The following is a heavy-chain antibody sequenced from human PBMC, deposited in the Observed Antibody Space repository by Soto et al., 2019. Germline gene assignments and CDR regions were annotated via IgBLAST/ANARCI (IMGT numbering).Heavy chain of an antibody. Sequence: SVKVSCKASGDTFSSYAISWVRQAPGQGLEWMGVIIPIFGTANYAQKFQGRVTFTADASTSTVYMELSSLRSEDTAVYYCAKAQYRDLCYDSSGYYYPSVFDYWGQGTLVTVSS. CDR3: AKAQYRDLCYDSSGYYYPSVFDY. CDR1: GDTFSSYA. J-gene: IGHJ4*02. V-gene: IGHV1-69*13. D-gene: IGHD3-22*01. CDR2: IIPIFGTA.